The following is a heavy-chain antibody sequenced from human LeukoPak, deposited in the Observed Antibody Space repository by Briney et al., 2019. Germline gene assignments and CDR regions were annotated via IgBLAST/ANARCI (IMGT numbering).Heavy chain of an antibody. CDR3: ARDFWYYYDSSGYYYDY. CDR2: INPSGGST. CDR1: GYTFTSYY. J-gene: IGHJ4*02. Sequence: VASVKVSCKASGYTFTSYYMHWVRQAPGQGLEWMGIINPSGGSTSYAQKFQGRVTMIRDTSTSTVYMELSSLRSEDTAVYYCARDFWYYYDSSGYYYDYWGQGTLVTVSS. V-gene: IGHV1-46*01. D-gene: IGHD3-22*01.